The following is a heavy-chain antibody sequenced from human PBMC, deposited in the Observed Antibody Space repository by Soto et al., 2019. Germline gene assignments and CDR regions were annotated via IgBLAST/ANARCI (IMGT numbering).Heavy chain of an antibody. D-gene: IGHD2-15*01. Sequence: AVKVSCKASGGTSSSYAISWVRQAPGQGLEWMGGIIPIFGTANYAQKFQGRVTITADKSTSTAYMELSSLRSEDTAVYYCARNIVVVVAATYANYYYYGMDVWGQGTTVTVSS. V-gene: IGHV1-69*06. CDR3: ARNIVVVVAATYANYYYYGMDV. CDR2: IIPIFGTA. CDR1: GGTSSSYA. J-gene: IGHJ6*02.